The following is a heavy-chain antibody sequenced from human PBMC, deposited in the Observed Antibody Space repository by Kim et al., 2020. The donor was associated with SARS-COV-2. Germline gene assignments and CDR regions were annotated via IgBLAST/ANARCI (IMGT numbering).Heavy chain of an antibody. Sequence: SETLSLTCAVYGGSFSGYYWSWIRQPPGKGLEWIGEINHSGSTNYNPSLKSRVTISVDTSKNQFSLKLSSVTAADTAVYYCARERRIAAAGLIDYWGQGTLVTVSS. J-gene: IGHJ4*02. CDR2: INHSGST. CDR1: GGSFSGYY. D-gene: IGHD6-13*01. V-gene: IGHV4-34*01. CDR3: ARERRIAAAGLIDY.